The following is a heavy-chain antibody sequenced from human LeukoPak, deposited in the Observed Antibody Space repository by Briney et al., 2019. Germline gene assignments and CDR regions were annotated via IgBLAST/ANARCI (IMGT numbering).Heavy chain of an antibody. CDR2: ISWNGGSM. D-gene: IGHD3-22*01. CDR1: GFTFDDYA. J-gene: IGHJ5*02. CDR3: ARGITMIVVVTSGWFDP. Sequence: GGSLRLSCAASGFTFDDYAMHWVRQAPGKGLEWVSGISWNGGSMVYADSVKGRFTISRDNAKNSLYLQMNSLRAEDTAVYYCARGITMIVVVTSGWFDPWGQGTLVTVSS. V-gene: IGHV3-9*01.